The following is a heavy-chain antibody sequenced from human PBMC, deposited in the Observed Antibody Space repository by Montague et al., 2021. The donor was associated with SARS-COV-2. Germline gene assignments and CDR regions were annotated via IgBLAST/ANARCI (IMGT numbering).Heavy chain of an antibody. D-gene: IGHD5-12*01. CDR3: ARGGGRLQYSYYYGMDV. CDR2: IYYTGST. V-gene: IGHV4-61*01. CDR1: GGSVSSSSYY. J-gene: IGHJ6*02. Sequence: SETLSLTCTVSGGSVSSSSYYWGWIRQPPGKGLEWMGYIYYTGSTDYXPSLESRATLSIDTSKNEFSLKLTSVTAADTAVYYCARGGGRLQYSYYYGMDVWGQGTTVTVSS.